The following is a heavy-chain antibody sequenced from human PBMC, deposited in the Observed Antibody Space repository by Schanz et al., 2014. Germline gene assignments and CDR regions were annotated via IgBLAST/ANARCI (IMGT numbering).Heavy chain of an antibody. CDR2: ISGSGGST. V-gene: IGHV3-23*04. J-gene: IGHJ6*02. CDR3: LAPDYGMDV. CDR1: GFLFGPYS. Sequence: EVQLVESGGGLVKPGGSLRISCAAFGFLFGPYSMSWVRQAPGKGLLWVSAISGSGGSTYYADSVKGRFTISRDNSKNTLYLQMNSLRAEDTAVYYCLAPDYGMDVWGQGTTXTVSS.